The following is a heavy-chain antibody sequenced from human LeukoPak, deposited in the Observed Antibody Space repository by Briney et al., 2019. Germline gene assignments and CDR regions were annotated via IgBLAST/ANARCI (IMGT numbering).Heavy chain of an antibody. J-gene: IGHJ6*03. CDR3: ARDGYGGSGRQVSYYYYMDV. CDR1: GATFCSYA. CDR2: IIPIFGTA. V-gene: IGHV1-69*05. D-gene: IGHD3-10*01. Sequence: ASVKLSCKASGATFCSYAISWVRQAPGPGLGWMGGIIPIFGTANYAQKFQGRVTITTDESTSTAYMELSSLRSEDTAVYYCARDGYGGSGRQVSYYYYMDVWGKGTTVTVSS.